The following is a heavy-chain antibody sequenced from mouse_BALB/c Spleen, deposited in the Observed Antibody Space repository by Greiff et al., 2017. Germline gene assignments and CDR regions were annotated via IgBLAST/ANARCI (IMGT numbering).Heavy chain of an antibody. V-gene: IGHV5-6-4*01. CDR2: ISSGGSYT. Sequence: EVQRVESGGGLVKPGGSLKLSCAASGFTFSSYTMSWVRQTPEKRLEWVATISSGGSYTYYPDSVKGRFTISRDNAKNTLYLQMSSLKSEDTAMYYCTREGGAMDYWGQGTSVTVSS. CDR3: TREGGAMDY. CDR1: GFTFSSYT. J-gene: IGHJ4*01.